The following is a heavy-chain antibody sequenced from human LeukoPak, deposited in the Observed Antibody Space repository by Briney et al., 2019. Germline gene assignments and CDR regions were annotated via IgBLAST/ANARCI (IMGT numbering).Heavy chain of an antibody. V-gene: IGHV3-21*01. Sequence: GGALRLSCAASGFTFSTYSLNWVRQAPGKGLEWVSSISISDTYIYYADSVKGRFTISRDNAKNSLYLQMNSLRAEDTAVYYCARDFGSGSLDCWGQGTLVIVFS. CDR3: ARDFGSGSLDC. J-gene: IGHJ4*02. D-gene: IGHD3-10*01. CDR1: GFTFSTYS. CDR2: ISISDTYI.